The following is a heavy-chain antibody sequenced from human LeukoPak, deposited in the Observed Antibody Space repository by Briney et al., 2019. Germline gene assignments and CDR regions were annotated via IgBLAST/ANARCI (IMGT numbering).Heavy chain of an antibody. D-gene: IGHD4-17*01. CDR2: IRYDGSNK. V-gene: IGHV3-30*02. J-gene: IGHJ4*02. CDR3: AKLRWWYGDSYFDY. Sequence: QPGGSLRLSCAASGFTFSSYAMHWVRQAPGKGLEWVAFIRYDGSNKYYADSVKGRFTISRDNSKNTLYLQMNSLRAEDTAVYYCAKLRWWYGDSYFDYWGQGTLVTVSS. CDR1: GFTFSSYA.